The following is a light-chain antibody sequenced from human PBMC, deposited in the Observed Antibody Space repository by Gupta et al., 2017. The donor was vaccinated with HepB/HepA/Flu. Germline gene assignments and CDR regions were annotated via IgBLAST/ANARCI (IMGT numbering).Light chain of an antibody. CDR1: QSVSSY. V-gene: IGKV3-11*01. CDR3: QQLSNRGLFT. J-gene: IGKJ3*01. Sequence: EIPFTQSPATLSLSPGERATLSCRASQSVSSYLAWYQQKPVQAPRLLIYDASNRATGIPARLSGSGSGTDFTLTISSREPEDFAVYYCQQLSNRGLFTFGHGTKVDIK. CDR2: DAS.